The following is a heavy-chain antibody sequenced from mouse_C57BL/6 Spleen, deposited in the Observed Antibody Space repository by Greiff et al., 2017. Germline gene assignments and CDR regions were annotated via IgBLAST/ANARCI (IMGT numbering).Heavy chain of an antibody. D-gene: IGHD1-1*01. Sequence: QVQLQQSGAELVRPGASVKLSCKASGYTFTDYYINWVKQRPGQGLEWIARIYPGSGNTYYNEKFKGKATLTADKSSSTAYMELRSLTSEDSAVYFCARPPDYYGSTYAMDYWGQGTSVTVSS. V-gene: IGHV1-76*01. CDR1: GYTFTDYY. CDR2: IYPGSGNT. CDR3: ARPPDYYGSTYAMDY. J-gene: IGHJ4*01.